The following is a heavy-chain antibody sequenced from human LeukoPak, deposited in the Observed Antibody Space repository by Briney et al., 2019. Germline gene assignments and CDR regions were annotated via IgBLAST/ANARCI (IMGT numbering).Heavy chain of an antibody. J-gene: IGHJ4*02. Sequence: PSETLSLTCTVSGGSISSYYWSWIRQPPGKGLEWIGYIHYSGSTNYNPSLKSRVTISVDTSKNQFSLKLSSVTAADTAVYYCAKRYCSSTTCYDDRGAFDYWGQGTLVAVSS. CDR1: GGSISSYY. D-gene: IGHD2-2*01. CDR2: IHYSGST. V-gene: IGHV4-59*08. CDR3: AKRYCSSTTCYDDRGAFDY.